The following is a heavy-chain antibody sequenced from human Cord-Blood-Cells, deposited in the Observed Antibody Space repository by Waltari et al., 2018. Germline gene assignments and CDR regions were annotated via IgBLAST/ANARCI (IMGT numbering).Heavy chain of an antibody. CDR2: IKQDGSEK. CDR3: VKAGSGSYYNLRD. V-gene: IGHV3-7*01. J-gene: IGHJ4*02. D-gene: IGHD3-10*01. Sequence: NIKQDGSEKYYVDSVKGRFTISRDNAKNSLYLQMNSLRAEDTAVYYCVKAGSGSYYNLRDWGQGTLVTVSS.